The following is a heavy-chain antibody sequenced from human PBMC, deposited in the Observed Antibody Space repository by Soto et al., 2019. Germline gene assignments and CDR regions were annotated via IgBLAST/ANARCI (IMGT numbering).Heavy chain of an antibody. J-gene: IGHJ4*02. CDR2: IYYSGST. V-gene: IGHV4-39*01. CDR3: ASTRPGEPIDY. D-gene: IGHD3-16*01. CDR1: GGSISSSSYY. Sequence: SETLSLTCTVSGGSISSSSYYWGWIRQPPGKGLEWIGSIYYSGSTYYNPSLKSRVTISVDTSKNQFSLKLSSVTAADTAVYYCASTRPGEPIDYWGQGTLVTVSS.